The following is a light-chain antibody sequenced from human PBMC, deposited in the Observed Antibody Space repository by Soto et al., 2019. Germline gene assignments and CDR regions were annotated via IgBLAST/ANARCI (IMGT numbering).Light chain of an antibody. CDR3: CSYAGRYILG. V-gene: IGLV2-11*01. Sequence: QSALTQPRSVSGSPGQSVTISCTGTSSDVGGYNYVSWYQQHPGKAPKVMIYDVSKRPSGVPDRFSGSKSGNTASLTISGLQAEDEADYYCCSYAGRYILGFGGGTKLNVL. CDR1: SSDVGGYNY. J-gene: IGLJ3*02. CDR2: DVS.